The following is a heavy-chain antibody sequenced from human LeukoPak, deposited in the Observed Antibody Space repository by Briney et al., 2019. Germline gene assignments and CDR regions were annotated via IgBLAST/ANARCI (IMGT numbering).Heavy chain of an antibody. CDR3: ARDRIAARLPSAWFDP. J-gene: IGHJ5*02. CDR1: GYTFTSYA. D-gene: IGHD6-6*01. Sequence: AASVNVSCTASGYTFTSYAMHWVRQAPGQRLEWMGWINAGNGNTKYSQKFQGRVTITRDTSASTAYMELSSLRSEDTAVYYCARDRIAARLPSAWFDPWGQGTLVTVSS. CDR2: INAGNGNT. V-gene: IGHV1-3*01.